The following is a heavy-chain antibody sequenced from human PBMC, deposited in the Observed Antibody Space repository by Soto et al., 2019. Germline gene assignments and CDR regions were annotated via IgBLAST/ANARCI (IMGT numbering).Heavy chain of an antibody. Sequence: GGSLRLSCAASGFTFSSYGMHWVRQAPGKGLEWVAVIWYDGSKTQYADSVKGRFTMSRDNSKNTLYLQMNSLRAEDTAVYYCPRDAQGYYFDSSGYYPFFDYWGPGTLVTVLL. CDR1: GFTFSSYG. J-gene: IGHJ4*02. D-gene: IGHD3-22*01. CDR2: IWYDGSKT. CDR3: PRDAQGYYFDSSGYYPFFDY. V-gene: IGHV3-33*01.